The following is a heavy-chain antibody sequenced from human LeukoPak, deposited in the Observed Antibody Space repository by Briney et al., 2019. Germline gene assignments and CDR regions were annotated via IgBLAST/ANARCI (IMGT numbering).Heavy chain of an antibody. CDR3: ATPDPDCSSTSCSFDY. Sequence: GASVKVSCKVSGYTLTELSMHWVRQAPGKGLEWMGGFDPEDGETIYAQKFQGRVTMTEDTSTDTAYMELSSLRSEDTAVYYCATPDPDCSSTSCSFDYWGQGTLVTVSS. CDR2: FDPEDGET. D-gene: IGHD2-2*01. J-gene: IGHJ4*02. V-gene: IGHV1-24*01. CDR1: GYTLTELS.